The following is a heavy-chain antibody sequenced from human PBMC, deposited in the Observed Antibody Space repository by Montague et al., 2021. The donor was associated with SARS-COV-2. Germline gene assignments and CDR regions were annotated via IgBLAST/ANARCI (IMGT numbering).Heavy chain of an antibody. D-gene: IGHD3-22*01. Sequence: TLSLTCTVSGGSISSGRYYWSWIRQHPGKGLEWIGYIYYSGSTXYNPSLKSRVTISVGTSKNQFSLKLSSVTAADTAVYYCARGGYYDSSGYSLLYYYYGMDVWGQGTTVTVSS. V-gene: IGHV4-31*03. CDR1: GGSISSGRYY. CDR3: ARGGYYDSSGYSLLYYYYGMDV. J-gene: IGHJ6*02. CDR2: IYYSGST.